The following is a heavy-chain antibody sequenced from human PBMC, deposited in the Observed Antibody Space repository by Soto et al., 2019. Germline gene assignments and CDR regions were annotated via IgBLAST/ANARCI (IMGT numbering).Heavy chain of an antibody. J-gene: IGHJ3*02. CDR3: ARGYDDGAFDT. CDR2: IYPGDSDT. D-gene: IGHD3-3*01. V-gene: IGHV5-51*01. Sequence: XESLEIYCKGSGYSFTSYRISWVRQMPGKGLEWMGIIYPGDSDTRYSPSFQGQVTISADKSISTAYLQWSSLKASDTAMYYCARGYDDGAFDTWGQGTMATVSS. CDR1: GYSFTSYR.